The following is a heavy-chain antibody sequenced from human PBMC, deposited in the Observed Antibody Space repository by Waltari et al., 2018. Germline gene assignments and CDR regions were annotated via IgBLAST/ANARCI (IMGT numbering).Heavy chain of an antibody. Sequence: EVQLVESGGGLVQPGGSLRLSCAASGLTFKSYWMHWVRQDPGRGLVWVSRINVAGTLTSYADSVKGRFTIARDNAKNMVYLQMNSLRVEDTAVYYCASGLAVSEGSWGRGTLVTVSS. CDR2: INVAGTLT. CDR3: ASGLAVSEGS. J-gene: IGHJ5*02. CDR1: GLTFKSYW. V-gene: IGHV3-74*01. D-gene: IGHD6-19*01.